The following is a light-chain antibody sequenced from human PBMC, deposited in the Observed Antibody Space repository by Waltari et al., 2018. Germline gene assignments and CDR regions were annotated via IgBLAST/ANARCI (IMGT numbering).Light chain of an antibody. J-gene: IGKJ1*01. Sequence: DIQMTQSPSTLSASVGARLTITCRASQSFSSWLAWYQQKPGKATKLLIYKASSLESGVPSRFSGSGSGTEFTLTISSLQPDDSATYFCQQYNSFPWTFGQGTKVEIK. V-gene: IGKV1-5*03. CDR3: QQYNSFPWT. CDR2: KAS. CDR1: QSFSSW.